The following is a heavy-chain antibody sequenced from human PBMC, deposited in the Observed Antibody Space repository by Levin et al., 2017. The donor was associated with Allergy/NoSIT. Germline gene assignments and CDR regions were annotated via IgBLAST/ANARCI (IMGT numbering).Heavy chain of an antibody. D-gene: IGHD6-19*01. CDR3: AKEGGAVAGTAFDI. CDR2: ISWNSGSI. V-gene: IGHV3-9*01. CDR1: GFTFDDYA. Sequence: GGSLRLSCAASGFTFDDYAMHWVRQAPGKGLEWVSGISWNSGSIGYADSVKGRFTISRDNAKNSLYLQMNSLRAEDTALYYCAKEGGAVAGTAFDIWGQGTMVTVSS. J-gene: IGHJ3*02.